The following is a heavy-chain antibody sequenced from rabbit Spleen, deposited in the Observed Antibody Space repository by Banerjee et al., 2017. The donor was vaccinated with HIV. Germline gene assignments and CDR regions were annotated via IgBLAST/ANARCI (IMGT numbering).Heavy chain of an antibody. CDR1: GIDFSRYYY. J-gene: IGHJ4*01. CDR3: ARDRDGGILLAGAFNL. V-gene: IGHV1S40*01. D-gene: IGHD4-1*01. CDR2: IGTGSGST. Sequence: QSLEESGGDLVKPGASLTLTCTASGIDFSRYYYMCWVRQAPGKGLEWIGCIGTGSGSTYYASWAKGRFTISKSSSTTVTLQMTSLTAADAATYFCARDRDGGILLAGAFNLWGPGTLVPVS.